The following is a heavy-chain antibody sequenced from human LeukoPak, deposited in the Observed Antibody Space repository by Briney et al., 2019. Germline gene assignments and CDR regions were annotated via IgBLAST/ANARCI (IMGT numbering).Heavy chain of an antibody. CDR3: AREVSSGYYAY. J-gene: IGHJ4*02. Sequence: SETLSLTCTVSGGSISSYYWSCIRQPPGKGLEWIGYIYYSGSTNYNPSLKSRVTISVDTSKNQFSLKLSSVTAADTAVYYCAREVSSGYYAYWGQGTLVTVSS. CDR2: IYYSGST. CDR1: GGSISSYY. D-gene: IGHD3-22*01. V-gene: IGHV4-59*01.